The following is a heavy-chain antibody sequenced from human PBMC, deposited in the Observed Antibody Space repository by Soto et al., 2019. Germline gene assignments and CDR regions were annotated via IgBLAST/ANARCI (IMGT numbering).Heavy chain of an antibody. CDR2: ISGSGGST. J-gene: IGHJ4*02. V-gene: IGHV3-23*01. CDR1: GFTFSSYA. CDR3: AKDPPCLAVAGPYYFDY. D-gene: IGHD6-19*01. Sequence: GWSLRLSCAASGFTFSSYAMSWVRQAPGKGLEWVSSISGSGGSTYYADSVKGRFTISRDNSKNTLYLQMNSLRAEDTAVYYCAKDPPCLAVAGPYYFDYWGQGTLLTVSS.